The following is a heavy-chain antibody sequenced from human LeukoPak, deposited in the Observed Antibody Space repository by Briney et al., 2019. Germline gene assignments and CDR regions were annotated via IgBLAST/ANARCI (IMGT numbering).Heavy chain of an antibody. Sequence: GGSLRLSCAASGFTFSSYAMSWVRQAPGKGLEWVSAISGSGGGTYYADSVKGRFTISRDNSKNTLYLQMNSLRAEDTAVYYCATRSAMATKSGYYMDVWAKGPRSPSP. CDR2: ISGSGGGT. CDR3: ATRSAMATKSGYYMDV. D-gene: IGHD5-24*01. V-gene: IGHV3-23*01. CDR1: GFTFSSYA. J-gene: IGHJ6*03.